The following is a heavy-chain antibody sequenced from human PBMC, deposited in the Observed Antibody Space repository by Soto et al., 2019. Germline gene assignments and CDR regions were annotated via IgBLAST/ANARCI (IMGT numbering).Heavy chain of an antibody. D-gene: IGHD3-16*01. V-gene: IGHV3-23*01. CDR3: AKFRTLHDPYYFDY. CDR2: ISGSGGST. J-gene: IGHJ4*02. CDR1: GFTFSSYA. Sequence: GGSLRLTCAASGFTFSSYAMSWVRQAPGKGLEWVSAISGSGGSTYYADSVKGRFTISRDNSKNTLYLQMNSLRAEETAVYYCAKFRTLHDPYYFDYWGQGTLVTVSS.